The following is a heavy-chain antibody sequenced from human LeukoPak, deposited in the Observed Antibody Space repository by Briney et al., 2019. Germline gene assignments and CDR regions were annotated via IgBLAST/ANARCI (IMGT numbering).Heavy chain of an antibody. J-gene: IGHJ4*02. CDR3: ARASALDIVVVQV. V-gene: IGHV1-46*01. CDR1: GGTFSSNA. D-gene: IGHD2-2*01. CDR2: INPSGGST. Sequence: ASVKVSCKTSGGTFSSNAISWVRQAPGQGLEWMGIINPSGGSTSYAQKFQGRVTMTRDTSTSTVYMELSSLRSEDTAVYYCARASALDIVVVQVWGQGALVTVSS.